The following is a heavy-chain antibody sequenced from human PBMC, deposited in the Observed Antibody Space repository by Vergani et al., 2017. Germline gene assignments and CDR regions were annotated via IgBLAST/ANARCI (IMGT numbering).Heavy chain of an antibody. D-gene: IGHD6-6*01. CDR1: GGPISSYY. CDR3: ARDPLDSSSSGLAYYYYGMDV. CDR2: IYTSGST. J-gene: IGHJ6*02. Sequence: QVQLQESGPGLVKPSETLSLTCTVSGGPISSYYWSWIRQPAGKGLEWIGRIYTSGSTNYNPSLKSRVTMSVDTSKNQFSLKLSSVTAADTAVYYCARDPLDSSSSGLAYYYYGMDVWGQGTTVTVSS. V-gene: IGHV4-4*07.